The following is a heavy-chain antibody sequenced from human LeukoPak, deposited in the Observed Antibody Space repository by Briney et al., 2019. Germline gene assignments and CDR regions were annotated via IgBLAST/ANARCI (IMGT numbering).Heavy chain of an antibody. D-gene: IGHD1-26*01. CDR2: ITPDSNTI. V-gene: IGHV3-48*04. CDR3: ARPDRISGSYDHTETDAFDI. J-gene: IGHJ3*02. CDR1: GFTFSRYS. Sequence: GGSLRLSCAASGFTFSRYSMNWVRQAPGKGLEWISYITPDSNTIYYADSVKGRFTVSRDNAKNSLYLQMNSLRAEDTAVYYCARPDRISGSYDHTETDAFDIWGQGTMVTVSS.